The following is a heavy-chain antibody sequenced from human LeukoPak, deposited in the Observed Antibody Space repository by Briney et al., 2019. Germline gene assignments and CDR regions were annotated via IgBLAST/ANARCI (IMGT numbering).Heavy chain of an antibody. Sequence: QTGGSLRLSCAASGFTFSSYAMHWVRQAPGKELEWVAVVSYDGSDEYYIDSVKGRFIVSRDNSKNTLYLQMNSLRAEDTAVYYCARDFDILPGYSVFDYWGQGTLVTVSS. J-gene: IGHJ4*02. V-gene: IGHV3-30*04. CDR3: ARDFDILPGYSVFDY. CDR2: VSYDGSDE. D-gene: IGHD3-9*01. CDR1: GFTFSSYA.